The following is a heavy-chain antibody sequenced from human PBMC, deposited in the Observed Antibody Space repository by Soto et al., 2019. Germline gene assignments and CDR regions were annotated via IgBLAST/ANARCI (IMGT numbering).Heavy chain of an antibody. CDR2: INYSGKT. J-gene: IGHJ3*02. Sequence: QVQLQESGPGLVKPSQTLSLTCTVSGASTSSGDYYWVWLRQPPGKGLEWMGYINYSGKTYYNSSHKSRVTVSVNASKNQFSLRLTSVIAADTAVYYGARDAAITMIMVIGAFDIWGQGKTVTVPS. CDR3: ARDAAITMIMVIGAFDI. CDR1: GASTSSGDYY. D-gene: IGHD3-22*01. V-gene: IGHV4-30-4*01.